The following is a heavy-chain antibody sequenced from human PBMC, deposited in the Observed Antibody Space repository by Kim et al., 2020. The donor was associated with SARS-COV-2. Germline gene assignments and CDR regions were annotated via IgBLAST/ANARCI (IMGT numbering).Heavy chain of an antibody. J-gene: IGHJ4*02. CDR2: FNPADGDT. CDR3: HGAVCHYDAY. CDR1: GYTLSALS. Sequence: ASVKVSCMVSGYTLSALSIHWVRQTPGKGLEWMGGFNPADGDTVYAHKFQGRDTMTEDTFAATAYMELTSPRSDHTAVYYCHGAVCHYDAYWGQGTLVTV. D-gene: IGHD3-16*01. V-gene: IGHV1-24*01.